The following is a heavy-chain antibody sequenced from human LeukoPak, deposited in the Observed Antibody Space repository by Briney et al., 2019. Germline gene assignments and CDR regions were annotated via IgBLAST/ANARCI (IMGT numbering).Heavy chain of an antibody. D-gene: IGHD1-26*01. Sequence: ASVKVSCKASGYTFTNYGISWVRQAPGQGLEWMGWISAYNGNTNYAQKLQGRVTMTTDTSTSTAYMELRSLRSDDTAVYYCARGPEWAVGASGYCYMDVWGKGTTVTVSS. CDR3: ARGPEWAVGASGYCYMDV. CDR1: GYTFTNYG. CDR2: ISAYNGNT. J-gene: IGHJ6*03. V-gene: IGHV1-18*01.